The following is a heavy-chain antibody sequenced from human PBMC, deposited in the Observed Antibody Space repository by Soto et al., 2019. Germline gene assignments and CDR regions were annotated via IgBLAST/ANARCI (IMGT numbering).Heavy chain of an antibody. CDR2: ISAYNGNT. V-gene: IGHV1-18*01. CDR3: ARDNWGVKYDILTGYPSDY. Sequence: GASVKVSCKASGYTFTSYGISWVRQAPGQGLEWMGWISAYNGNTNYAQKLQGRVTMTTDTSTSTAYMELRSLRSDDTAVYYCARDNWGVKYDILTGYPSDYWGQGTLVTVSS. D-gene: IGHD3-9*01. J-gene: IGHJ4*02. CDR1: GYTFTSYG.